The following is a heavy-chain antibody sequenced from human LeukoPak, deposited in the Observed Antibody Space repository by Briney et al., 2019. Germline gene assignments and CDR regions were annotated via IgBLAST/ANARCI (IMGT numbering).Heavy chain of an antibody. J-gene: IGHJ4*02. CDR3: ALLAVGSDFVY. D-gene: IGHD6-19*01. Sequence: GGSLRLSCVVSGFPFSVYEMNWVRQAPGKGLEWVSNIASSSTIKYYADSVKGRFSISRDNAKSSLYLQMNSLRVEDTAVYYCALLAVGSDFVYWGQGALVTVFS. V-gene: IGHV3-48*03. CDR2: IASSSTIK. CDR1: GFPFSVYE.